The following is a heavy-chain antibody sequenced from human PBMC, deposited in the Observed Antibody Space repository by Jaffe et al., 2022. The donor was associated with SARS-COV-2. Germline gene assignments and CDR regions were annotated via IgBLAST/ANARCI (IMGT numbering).Heavy chain of an antibody. J-gene: IGHJ6*02. CDR1: GFTFSSHA. Sequence: EVQLLESGGGLVQPGGSLRLSCAASGFTFSSHAMSWVRRAPGKGLEWVSGISGSGGNTYYADSVQGRFTISRDNPWNTLSLQMNGLRAEDTAVYYCAKLLSTKWIRYGMDVWGQGTTVTVSS. CDR2: ISGSGGNT. V-gene: IGHV3-23*01. CDR3: AKLLSTKWIRYGMDV. D-gene: IGHD2-2*01.